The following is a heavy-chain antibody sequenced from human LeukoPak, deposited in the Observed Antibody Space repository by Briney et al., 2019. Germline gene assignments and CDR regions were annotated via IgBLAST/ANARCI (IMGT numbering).Heavy chain of an antibody. CDR1: GGSISSSSYY. CDR2: IYYSGST. CDR3: AREYRNYNILAGYIGY. V-gene: IGHV4-39*07. Sequence: SETLSLTCTVSGGSISSSSYYWGWIPQPPGKGLEWIGSIYYSGSTYYYPSLKSRVTISVDTSKNQFSLKLSSVTAADTAVYYCAREYRNYNILAGYIGYWGQGTLVTVSS. D-gene: IGHD3-9*01. J-gene: IGHJ4*02.